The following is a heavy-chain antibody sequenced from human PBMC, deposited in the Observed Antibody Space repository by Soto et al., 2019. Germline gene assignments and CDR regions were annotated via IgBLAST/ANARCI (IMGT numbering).Heavy chain of an antibody. CDR1: GGSISSYY. CDR3: ARGPYGDSPGLYY. J-gene: IGHJ4*02. D-gene: IGHD4-17*01. CDR2: IYYSGST. Sequence: KTSETLSLTCTVSGGSISSYYWSWIRQPPGKGLEWIGYIYYSGSTNYNPSLKSRVTISVDTSKNQFSLKLSSVTAADTAVYYCARGPYGDSPGLYYWGQGTLVTVSS. V-gene: IGHV4-59*01.